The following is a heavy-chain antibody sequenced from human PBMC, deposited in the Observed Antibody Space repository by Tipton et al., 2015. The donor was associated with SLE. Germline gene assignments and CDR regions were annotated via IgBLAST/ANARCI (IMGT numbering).Heavy chain of an antibody. V-gene: IGHV4-34*01. Sequence: TLSLTCAVYGESFSGYYWSWIRQPPGKGLEWIGEINHSGNTKYNPSLKSRVTISVDTSKNQFSLKLSPVTAADTAVYYCARDGGFMARGLPSWYFDFWGLGTLVTVSS. CDR3: ARDGGFMARGLPSWYFDF. CDR1: GESFSGYY. J-gene: IGHJ2*01. CDR2: INHSGNT. D-gene: IGHD3-10*01.